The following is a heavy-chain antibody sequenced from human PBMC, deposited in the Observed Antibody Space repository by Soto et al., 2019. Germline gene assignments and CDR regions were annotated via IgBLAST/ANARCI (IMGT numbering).Heavy chain of an antibody. J-gene: IGHJ4*02. D-gene: IGHD6-19*01. CDR2: ISYDGSKK. CDR1: GFTFTSYA. CDR3: ARDPSYSSGPTPLDY. Sequence: QVQLVESGGGVVQPGGSLRLSCAASGFTFTSYAMHWVRQAPGKGLEWVALISYDGSKKYYADSVKGRFTISRDNSKNTLYLQMNSLKTEDTAVYYCARDPSYSSGPTPLDYWGQGTLVTVSS. V-gene: IGHV3-30-3*01.